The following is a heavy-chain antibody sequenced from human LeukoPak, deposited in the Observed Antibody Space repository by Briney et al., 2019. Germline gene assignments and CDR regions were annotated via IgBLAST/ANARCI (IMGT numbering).Heavy chain of an antibody. CDR1: GGSISSSSYY. CDR3: AGPYHSGYAPDY. V-gene: IGHV3-66*01. Sequence: ETLSLTCTVSGGSISSSSYYWGWIRQPPGKGLEWVSVIYSGGSTYYADSVKGRFTISRDNSKNTLYLQMNSLRAEDTAVYYCAGPYHSGYAPDYWGQGTLVTVSS. D-gene: IGHD5-12*01. J-gene: IGHJ4*02. CDR2: IYSGGST.